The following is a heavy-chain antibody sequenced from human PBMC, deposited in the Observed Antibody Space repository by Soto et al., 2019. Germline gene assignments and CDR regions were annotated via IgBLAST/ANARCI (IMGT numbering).Heavy chain of an antibody. CDR3: ARGREWEPNAVSFDY. D-gene: IGHD1-26*01. J-gene: IGHJ4*02. Sequence: SETLSLTCTVSGDSISSAGYYWSWIRQHPGKGLEWIGYIYYSGSTYYNPSLKSRVTISVDTSKNQFSLKLSSVTAADTAVYYCARGREWEPNAVSFDYWGQGTLVTVSS. V-gene: IGHV4-31*03. CDR2: IYYSGST. CDR1: GDSISSAGYY.